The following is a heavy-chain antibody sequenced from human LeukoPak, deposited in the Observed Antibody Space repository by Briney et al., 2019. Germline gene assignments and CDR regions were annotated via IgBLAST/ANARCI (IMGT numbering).Heavy chain of an antibody. V-gene: IGHV1-2*02. Sequence: VASVKVSCKASGYTFTGYYMHWVRQAPGQGLEWMGWINPNSGGTNYAQKFQGRVTMTRDTSISTAYVELSRLRSDDTAVYYCAKILGYCTNGVCYDYWGQGTLVTVSS. CDR3: AKILGYCTNGVCYDY. J-gene: IGHJ4*02. D-gene: IGHD2-8*01. CDR1: GYTFTGYY. CDR2: INPNSGGT.